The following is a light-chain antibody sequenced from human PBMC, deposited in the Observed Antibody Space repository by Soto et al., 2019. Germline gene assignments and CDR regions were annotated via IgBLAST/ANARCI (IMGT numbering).Light chain of an antibody. Sequence: EVVMTQSPATLSVSPGERATLSCRASQSVNSNLAWYHQSPGQAPRLLIYAASTRATGIPARFSGSGSGTEFTLTISSLQSEDFAVYYCQQYENWPITFGQGTRLEIK. J-gene: IGKJ5*01. CDR1: QSVNSN. CDR2: AAS. CDR3: QQYENWPIT. V-gene: IGKV3-15*01.